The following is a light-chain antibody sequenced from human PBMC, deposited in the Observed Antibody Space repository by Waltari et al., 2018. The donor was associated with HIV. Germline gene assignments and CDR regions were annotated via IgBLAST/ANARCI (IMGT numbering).Light chain of an antibody. J-gene: IGLJ2*01. CDR3: GTWDPRLSVGV. V-gene: IGLV1-51*01. Sequence: QSVLTQPPSVSAAPGQTVTISCSGSSSTLANDYVSWYQHVPGAAPKLLIYDNNKQPSGIPDRFSGSKSGTSATLDITGLQTGDEADYYCGTWDPRLSVGVFGGGTKLTVL. CDR2: DNN. CDR1: SSTLANDY.